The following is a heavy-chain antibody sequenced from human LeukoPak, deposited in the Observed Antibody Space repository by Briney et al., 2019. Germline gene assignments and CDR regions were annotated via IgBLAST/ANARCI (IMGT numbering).Heavy chain of an antibody. D-gene: IGHD3-22*01. V-gene: IGHV1-2*02. Sequence: ASVKVSCKASGYTFTGYYMHWVRQAPGQRLEWMGWINPNGADTNYAQKVQGRLTMTTDTSTSTAYMELRSLSSDDTAMYYCARHRLHRLYYGSSGYYHDACDMWGQGTMVTVSS. CDR1: GYTFTGYY. CDR2: INPNGADT. CDR3: ARHRLHRLYYGSSGYYHDACDM. J-gene: IGHJ3*02.